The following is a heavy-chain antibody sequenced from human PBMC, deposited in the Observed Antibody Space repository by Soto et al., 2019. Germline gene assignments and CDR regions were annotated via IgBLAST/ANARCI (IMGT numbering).Heavy chain of an antibody. J-gene: IGHJ4*02. CDR3: AKDLGIQLWLRCFDY. V-gene: IGHV3-23*01. Sequence: PGGSLRLSCAASGLTFSSYAMSWVRQAPGKGLEWVSAISGSGGSTYYADSVKGRFTISRDNSKNTLYLQMNSLRAEDTAVYYCAKDLGIQLWLRCFDYWGQGTLVTVSS. CDR1: GLTFSSYA. CDR2: ISGSGGST. D-gene: IGHD5-18*01.